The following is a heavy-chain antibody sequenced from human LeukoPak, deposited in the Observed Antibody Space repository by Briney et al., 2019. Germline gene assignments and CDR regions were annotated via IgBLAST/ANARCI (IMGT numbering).Heavy chain of an antibody. V-gene: IGHV1-24*01. CDR2: FDPADGER. CDR1: EYTLTELS. D-gene: IGHD1-26*01. CDR3: ATGTLGVDIVGATRPGYYFDY. J-gene: IGHJ4*02. Sequence: ASVTVSFKVSEYTLTELSIFWVRQAPGKGSEWMGGFDPADGERIYAQKFQGRVTMTEDTSTDTAYMELNSLRSEDTAVYYCATGTLGVDIVGATRPGYYFDYWGQGTLVTVSS.